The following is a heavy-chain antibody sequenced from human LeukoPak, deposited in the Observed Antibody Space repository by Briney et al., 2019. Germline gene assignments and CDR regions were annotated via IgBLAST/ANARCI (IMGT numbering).Heavy chain of an antibody. CDR2: INPNSGDT. D-gene: IGHD2-8*01. CDR1: EYTFTDYH. CDR3: ATLMAHLDY. J-gene: IGHJ4*02. V-gene: IGHV1-2*02. Sequence: ASVKVSCKAFEYTFTDYHMHWGRQAPGQGLEWMGWINPNSGDTNYAQKFQGRVTMTRDTTISTAYMELSRLRSDDTAVFYCATLMAHLDYWGQGTLVTVSS.